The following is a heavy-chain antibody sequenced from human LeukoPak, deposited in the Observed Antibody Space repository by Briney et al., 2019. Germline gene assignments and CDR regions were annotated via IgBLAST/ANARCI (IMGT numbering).Heavy chain of an antibody. CDR2: ISYDGSKK. J-gene: IGHJ3*02. CDR1: GFTSSSYG. Sequence: GGSLRLSCAASGFTSSSYGMHWVRQAPGKGLEWVAAISYDGSKKYYADSVKGRFTISRDSSKNMLYLQMNSLRVEDTAVYYCAKGFSSGPWDACDIWGQGTMVTVSS. D-gene: IGHD3-22*01. CDR3: AKGFSSGPWDACDI. V-gene: IGHV3-30*18.